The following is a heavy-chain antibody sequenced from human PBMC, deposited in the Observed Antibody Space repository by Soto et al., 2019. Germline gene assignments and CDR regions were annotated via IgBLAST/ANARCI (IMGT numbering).Heavy chain of an antibody. J-gene: IGHJ4*02. CDR2: IYTSGTT. CDR1: GRSMSGYY. CDR3: AREDYYDTGYYVV. V-gene: IGHV4-4*07. Sequence: SSETLSLTCTVSGRSMSGYYCSWIRQPAGERLEWIGRIYTSGTTDFNPSLKGRVTMSVDTSKNQFSLKLTSVTAADTALYYCAREDYYDTGYYVVWGQGTQVTVSS. D-gene: IGHD3-9*01.